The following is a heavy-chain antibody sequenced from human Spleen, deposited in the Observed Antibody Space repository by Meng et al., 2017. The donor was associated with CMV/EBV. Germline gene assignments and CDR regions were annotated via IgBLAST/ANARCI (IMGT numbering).Heavy chain of an antibody. V-gene: IGHV1-2*06. CDR3: ARGGYYYDSSGYYYDY. J-gene: IGHJ4*02. Sequence: SGYTFTGYYMHWVRQAPGQGLEWMGRINPSSGGTNCAQKFQGRVTMTRDTSISTAYMELSRLRSDDTAVYYCARGGYYYDSSGYYYDYWGQGTLVTVSS. D-gene: IGHD3-22*01. CDR1: GYTFTGYY. CDR2: INPSSGGT.